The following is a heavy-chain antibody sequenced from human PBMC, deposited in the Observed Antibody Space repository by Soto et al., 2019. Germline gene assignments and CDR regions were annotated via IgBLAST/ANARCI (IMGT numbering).Heavy chain of an antibody. J-gene: IGHJ4*02. CDR2: IYSGGST. D-gene: IGHD3-22*01. CDR3: ARDRYYYDSSGPDY. V-gene: IGHV3-66*01. CDR1: GFTVSSNY. Sequence: GGSLRLSCAASGFTVSSNYMSWVRQAPGKGLEWVSVIYSGGSTYYADSVKGRFTISRDNSKNTLYLQMNSLRAEDTAVYYCARDRYYYDSSGPDYWGQGTLVTVSS.